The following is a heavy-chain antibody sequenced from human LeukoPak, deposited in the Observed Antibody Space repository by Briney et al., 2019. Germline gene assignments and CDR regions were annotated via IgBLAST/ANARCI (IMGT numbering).Heavy chain of an antibody. CDR3: ARELWFANAPGSWLDP. D-gene: IGHD3-10*01. V-gene: IGHV4-30-2*01. J-gene: IGHJ5*02. CDR2: IFHTGST. Sequence: PSHTLSLTCVVSGDSISSGTYSWSWIRQPPGKGLEWIGYIFHTGSTFYNPSLKSRVTISVDTSKNQFSLRLNSVTAADTAVYYCARELWFANAPGSWLDPWGQGTLVTVSS. CDR1: GDSISSGTYS.